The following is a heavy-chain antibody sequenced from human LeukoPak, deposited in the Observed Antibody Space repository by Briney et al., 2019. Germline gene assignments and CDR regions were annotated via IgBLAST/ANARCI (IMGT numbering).Heavy chain of an antibody. CDR3: ARTGTTCAKNWFDP. CDR2: ISCSSDNI. D-gene: IGHD1-1*01. J-gene: IGHJ5*02. Sequence: GGSLRLSCTASGFTFNRFSMNWVRHAPGKGLEWVSYISCSSDNIYYADSVKGRFTISRDNAKNSLYLQMNTLSAEDTAVYYCARTGTTCAKNWFDPWGQGTVVTVSS. CDR1: GFTFNRFS. V-gene: IGHV3-48*04.